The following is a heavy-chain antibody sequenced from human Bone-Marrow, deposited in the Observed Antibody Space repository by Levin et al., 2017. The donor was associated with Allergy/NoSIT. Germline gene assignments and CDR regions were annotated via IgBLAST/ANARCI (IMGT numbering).Heavy chain of an antibody. CDR1: GFTFSSYG. CDR3: AKDSHRWLLPRFDY. Sequence: PGGSLRLSCAASGFTFSSYGMHWVRQAPGKGLEWVAVISYDGSNKYYADSVKGRFTISRDNSKNTLYLQMNSLRAEDTAVYYCAKDSHRWLLPRFDYWGQGTLVTVSS. J-gene: IGHJ4*02. V-gene: IGHV3-30*18. D-gene: IGHD3-22*01. CDR2: ISYDGSNK.